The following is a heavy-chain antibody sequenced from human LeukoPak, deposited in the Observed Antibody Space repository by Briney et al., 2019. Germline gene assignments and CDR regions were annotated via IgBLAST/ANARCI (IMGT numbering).Heavy chain of an antibody. V-gene: IGHV4-39*07. J-gene: IGHJ6*03. Sequence: SETLSLTCTVSGGSISSSSYYWGWIRQPPGKGLEWIGSIYYSGSTYYNPSLKSRVTMSVDTSKNQFSLKLSSVTAADTAVYYCARDTTYYYDSSGDPYYYYYMDVWGKGTTVTVSS. CDR1: GGSISSSSYY. CDR2: IYYSGST. CDR3: ARDTTYYYDSSGDPYYYYYMDV. D-gene: IGHD3-22*01.